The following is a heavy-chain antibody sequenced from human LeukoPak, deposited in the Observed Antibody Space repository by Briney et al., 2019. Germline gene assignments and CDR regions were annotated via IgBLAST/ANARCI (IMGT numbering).Heavy chain of an antibody. J-gene: IGHJ4*02. CDR1: GFTFSSYS. V-gene: IGHV3-21*01. CDR2: ISSSSSYI. D-gene: IGHD3-22*01. CDR3: ARDRDYYDSSDSDY. Sequence: PGGSLRLSCAASGFTFSSYSMNWVRQAPGKGLEWVSSISSSSSYIYYADSVKGRFTISRDNAKSSLYLQMNSLRAEDTAVYYCARDRDYYDSSDSDYWGQGTLVTVSS.